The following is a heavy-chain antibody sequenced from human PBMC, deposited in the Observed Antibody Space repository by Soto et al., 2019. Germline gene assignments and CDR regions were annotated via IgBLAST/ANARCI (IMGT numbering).Heavy chain of an antibody. CDR2: IYYSGST. D-gene: IGHD6-25*01. CDR3: ARLYGFSGFDY. J-gene: IGHJ4*02. Sequence: SVTLSLNRSITGADISSDSRSSIRQPPGKGLEWIGYIYYSGSTNYNPSLKSRVTISVDTSKNQFSLKLSSVTAADTAVYYCARLYGFSGFDYWGQGTLVTVS. CDR1: GADISSDS. V-gene: IGHV4-59*08.